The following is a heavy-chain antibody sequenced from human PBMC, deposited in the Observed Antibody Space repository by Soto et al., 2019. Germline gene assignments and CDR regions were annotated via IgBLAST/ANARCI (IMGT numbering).Heavy chain of an antibody. Sequence: QVQLVESGGGVVQPGRSLRLSCAASGFTFSSYAMHWVRQAPGKGLEWVAVISYDGSNKYYADSVKGRFTISRDNSKITLYLQMNSLRAEDTAVYYCARDGITMVRGVYYYYYGMDVWGQGTTVTVSS. V-gene: IGHV3-30-3*01. J-gene: IGHJ6*02. CDR2: ISYDGSNK. D-gene: IGHD3-10*01. CDR3: ARDGITMVRGVYYYYYGMDV. CDR1: GFTFSSYA.